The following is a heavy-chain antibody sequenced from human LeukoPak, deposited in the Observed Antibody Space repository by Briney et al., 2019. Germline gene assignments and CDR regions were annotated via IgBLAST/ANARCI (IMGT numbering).Heavy chain of an antibody. V-gene: IGHV1-69*13. CDR2: IIPIFGTA. D-gene: IGHD3-22*01. CDR1: GGTFSSYA. CDR3: ARYLPDYYDSSGYGDAFDI. J-gene: IGHJ3*02. Sequence: ASVKVSCKASGGTFSSYAISWVRQAPGQGLEWMGGIIPIFGTANYAQKFQGRVTITADESTSTAYMELSSLRSEDTAVYYCARYLPDYYDSSGYGDAFDIWGQGTMVTVSS.